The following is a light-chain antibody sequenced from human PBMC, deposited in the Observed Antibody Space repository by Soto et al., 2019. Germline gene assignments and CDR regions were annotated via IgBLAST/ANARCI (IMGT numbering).Light chain of an antibody. CDR3: SSYTSSSTIGV. V-gene: IGLV2-14*01. CDR1: SSDVGGYNY. J-gene: IGLJ2*01. CDR2: DVS. Sequence: QSVLTQPASVSWSPGQSITISCTGTSSDVGGYNYVSWYQQHPGKAPKLMIYDVSNRPSGVSNRCSGSKSGNTASLTISGLQAEDEADYYCSSYTSSSTIGVFGGGTKLTVL.